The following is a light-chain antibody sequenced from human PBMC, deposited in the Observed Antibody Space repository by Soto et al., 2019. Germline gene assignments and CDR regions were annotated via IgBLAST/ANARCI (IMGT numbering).Light chain of an antibody. J-gene: IGKJ2*01. CDR3: QQYNSYSPYT. CDR1: QSISVY. Sequence: EIVLSQSPATLSLSPGERASLSCRASQSISVYLAWYQQKSGQPPRLLIYDASNRATGIPARFSGSGSGTDFTLTISSLEPEDFAVYYCQQYNSYSPYTFGQGTKLEIK. CDR2: DAS. V-gene: IGKV3-11*01.